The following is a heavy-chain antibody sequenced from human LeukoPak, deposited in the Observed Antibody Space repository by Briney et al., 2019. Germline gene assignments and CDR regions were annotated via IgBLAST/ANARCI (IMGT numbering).Heavy chain of an antibody. CDR2: IYYSRST. V-gene: IGHV4-59*01. CDR1: GGSISSYY. Sequence: SETLSLTCTVSGGSISSYYWSWIRQPPGKGLEWIGYIYYSRSTNYNPSLKSRVTISVDTSKNQFSLKLSSVTAADTAVYYCARGVSRSGLGYWGQGTLVTVSS. J-gene: IGHJ4*02. CDR3: ARGVSRSGLGY. D-gene: IGHD1-14*01.